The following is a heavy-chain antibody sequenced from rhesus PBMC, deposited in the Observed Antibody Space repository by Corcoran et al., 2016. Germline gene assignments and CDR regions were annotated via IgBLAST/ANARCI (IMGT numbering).Heavy chain of an antibody. CDR2: IFGSGGTI. CDR1: GGSISSHY. CDR3: ARGCGGSGCPLVNIDY. D-gene: IGHD2-21*01. J-gene: IGHJ4*01. Sequence: QLQLQESGPGLVKPSETLSLTCAVSGGSISSHYWSWIRQPPGKGMEWIGRIFGSGGTIDYNPSLKSRVTLSTDTSKNQFSLKLNSVTAADTAVYYCARGCGGSGCPLVNIDYWGQGVLVTVSS. V-gene: IGHV4-173*01.